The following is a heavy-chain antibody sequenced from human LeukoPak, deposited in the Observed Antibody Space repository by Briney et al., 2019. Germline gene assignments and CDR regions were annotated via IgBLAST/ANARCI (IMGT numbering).Heavy chain of an antibody. CDR3: ARDLGEHIVVVTATSPFDY. CDR1: GYTFTSYG. Sequence: ASVKVSCKASGYTFTSYGISWVRQAPAQGLEGMGWISAYNGNTNYAPKLQGRVTMTTDTSTSTAYMELRSLRSDDTAVYYCARDLGEHIVVVTATSPFDYWGQGTLVTVSS. J-gene: IGHJ4*02. CDR2: ISAYNGNT. V-gene: IGHV1-18*01. D-gene: IGHD2-21*02.